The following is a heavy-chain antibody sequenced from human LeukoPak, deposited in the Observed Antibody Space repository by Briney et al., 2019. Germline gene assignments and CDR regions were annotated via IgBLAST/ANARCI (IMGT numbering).Heavy chain of an antibody. CDR2: ISSSGDNA. CDR1: GFTFSNYA. J-gene: IGHJ6*02. CDR3: ARDYSYGLNL. V-gene: IGHV3-23*01. Sequence: PGGSLRLSCAAPGFTFSNYAMNWFRQAPGKGLEWVSLISSSGDNAYYADSVKGRFTISRDNAKNTLYLQMSSLRAEDTAVYYCARDYSYGLNLWGQGTTVTVSS. D-gene: IGHD4-11*01.